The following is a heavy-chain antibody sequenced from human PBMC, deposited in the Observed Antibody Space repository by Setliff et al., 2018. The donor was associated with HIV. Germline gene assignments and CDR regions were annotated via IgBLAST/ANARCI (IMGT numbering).Heavy chain of an antibody. CDR1: GGSFSDYY. V-gene: IGHV4-34*01. CDR3: ARYSPRGYTLTGPY. Sequence: SETLSLTCAVYGGSFSDYYWTWIRQSPGKGLEWIGSIYHSESTYYNPSLKSRVTISLDTSKNQFSLKLTSVTAADTAVYYCARYSPRGYTLTGPYWGQGTLVTVSS. D-gene: IGHD6-25*01. J-gene: IGHJ4*02. CDR2: IYHSEST.